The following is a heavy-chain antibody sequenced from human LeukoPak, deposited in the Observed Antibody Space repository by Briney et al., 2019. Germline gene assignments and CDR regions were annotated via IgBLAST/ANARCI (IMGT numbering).Heavy chain of an antibody. CDR1: GYTFISYG. V-gene: IGHV1-18*01. Sequence: GPVKVSCKASGYTFISYGISWVRQAPGQGLEWMGYIISYNGNTNYAQKLQGRVTMTTDTSTSTAYMELRSLRSDDTAVYYCARDTKRSRARWENLGFDPWGQGTLVTVSS. J-gene: IGHJ5*02. CDR2: IISYNGNT. CDR3: ARDTKRSRARWENLGFDP. D-gene: IGHD1-26*01.